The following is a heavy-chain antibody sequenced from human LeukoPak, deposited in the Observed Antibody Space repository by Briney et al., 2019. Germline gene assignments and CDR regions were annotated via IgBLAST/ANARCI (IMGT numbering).Heavy chain of an antibody. CDR3: ARGVGYRLDY. V-gene: IGHV3-30-3*01. J-gene: IGHJ4*02. CDR2: ISYDGSNK. CDR1: GFTFSNYA. Sequence: GGSLRLSCAPSGFTFSNYAMLWVRQAPGKGLEWVAIISYDGSNKYYADSVKGRFTISRDNSKNTLYLQMNSLRSEDTAVYYCARGVGYRLDYWGQGSLVTVSS. D-gene: IGHD5-12*01.